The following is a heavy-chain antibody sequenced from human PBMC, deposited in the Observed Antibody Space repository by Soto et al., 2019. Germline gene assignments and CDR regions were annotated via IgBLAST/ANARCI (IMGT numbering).Heavy chain of an antibody. CDR2: FCYSGGT. CDR1: GDSISSSSYY. CDR3: ARANWYSEY. V-gene: IGHV4-39*01. D-gene: IGHD7-27*01. Sequence: SETLSLTCTVSGDSISSSSYYWGWIRQPPGKGLEWIEIFCYSGGTYYNPSLKSRVTISVDTSNHQFSLKLISVTAADTAVYYCARANWYSEYWGQGTLVTGSS. J-gene: IGHJ4*02.